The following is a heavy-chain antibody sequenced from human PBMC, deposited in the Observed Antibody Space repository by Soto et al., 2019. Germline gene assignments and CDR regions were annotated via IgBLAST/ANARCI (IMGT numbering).Heavy chain of an antibody. V-gene: IGHV3-23*01. D-gene: IGHD5-12*01. CDR3: ARTRVYRDYDIDY. Sequence: EVQLLESGGGLVQPGGSLRLSCAASGCTFSSYAMTWVRQAPAKGLEWVSAISYSGVSTYYADSVKGRFTISRDSSENTLSLQMNVLRVDDTAVYYCARTRVYRDYDIDYWGQGTLVTVSS. CDR2: ISYSGVST. CDR1: GCTFSSYA. J-gene: IGHJ4*02.